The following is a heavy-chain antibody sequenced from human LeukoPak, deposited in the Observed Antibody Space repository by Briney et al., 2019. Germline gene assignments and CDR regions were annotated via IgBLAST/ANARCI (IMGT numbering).Heavy chain of an antibody. D-gene: IGHD6-13*01. J-gene: IGHJ6*03. Sequence: GGSLRLSCAASGFTFSSYNMNWVRQAPGKGLEWVSSISSSSSYIYYADSVKGRFTISRDNAKNSLYLQMNSLRAEDTAVYYCARGYSSSWHHYYYYMDVWGKGTTVTVSS. CDR2: ISSSSSYI. V-gene: IGHV3-21*01. CDR3: ARGYSSSWHHYYYYMDV. CDR1: GFTFSSYN.